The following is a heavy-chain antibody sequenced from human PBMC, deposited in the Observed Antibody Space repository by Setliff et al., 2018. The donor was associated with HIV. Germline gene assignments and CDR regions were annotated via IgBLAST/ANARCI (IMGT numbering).Heavy chain of an antibody. J-gene: IGHJ6*03. CDR2: IYYSGST. D-gene: IGHD4-17*01. V-gene: IGHV4-39*07. Sequence: PSETLSLTCTVSGGSISSSSYYWGWIRQPPGKGLEWIGSIYYSGSTYSNPSLKSRVTISVDTSKNQFSLKLTSVTAADTAVYYCARGNDNGQRGGNYYFMDVWDKGTTVTVSS. CDR3: ARGNDNGQRGGNYYFMDV. CDR1: GGSISSSSYY.